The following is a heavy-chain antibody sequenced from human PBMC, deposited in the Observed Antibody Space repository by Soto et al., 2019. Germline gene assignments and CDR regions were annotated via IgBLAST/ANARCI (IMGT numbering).Heavy chain of an antibody. Sequence: GGSLRLSCAASGFSFSSYSMNWVRQAPGKGLEWVSLVSYDSNYIYYADSVKGRFTISRDNAKNSVYLQMNSLRAEDTAVYYCARERGWQLYFDYWGQGALVTVPQ. CDR2: VSYDSNYI. D-gene: IGHD6-13*01. J-gene: IGHJ4*02. CDR1: GFSFSSYS. CDR3: ARERGWQLYFDY. V-gene: IGHV3-21*01.